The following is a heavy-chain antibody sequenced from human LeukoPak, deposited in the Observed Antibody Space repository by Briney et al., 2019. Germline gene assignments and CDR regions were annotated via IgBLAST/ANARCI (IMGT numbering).Heavy chain of an antibody. V-gene: IGHV4-4*07. CDR3: ARHRLGAIVEFDY. D-gene: IGHD3-16*02. Sequence: SETLSLTCTVSDGSISSYYWSWIRQPAGKGLEWIGHIYSSGSTNYNPSLKSRVSMSVDTSKNQFSLKLSSVTAADTAVYYCARHRLGAIVEFDYWGQGTLVTVSS. CDR1: DGSISSYY. CDR2: IYSSGST. J-gene: IGHJ4*02.